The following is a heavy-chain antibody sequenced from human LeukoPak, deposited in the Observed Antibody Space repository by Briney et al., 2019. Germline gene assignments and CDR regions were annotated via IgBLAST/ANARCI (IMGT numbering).Heavy chain of an antibody. CDR3: ARVYYDYVCRSYRHGLFYY. D-gene: IGHD3-16*02. J-gene: IGHJ4*02. Sequence: GGSLRLSCAASGFTFSSYAMHWVRQAPGKGLEWVAVISYDGSNKYYADSVRGRSTISRDNSKNTLYLQMNRMTAENTAGYYFARVYYDYVCRSYRHGLFYYWGQGTLVTVSS. V-gene: IGHV3-30*04. CDR2: ISYDGSNK. CDR1: GFTFSSYA.